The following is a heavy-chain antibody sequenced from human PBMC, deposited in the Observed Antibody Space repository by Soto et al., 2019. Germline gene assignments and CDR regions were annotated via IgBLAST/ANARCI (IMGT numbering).Heavy chain of an antibody. CDR1: GGSFSGYY. Sequence: ETLSLTCAVYGGSFSGYYWSWIRQPPGKGLEWIGEINHSGSTNYNPSLKSRVTISVDTSKNQFSLKLSSVTAADTAVYYCARCDFWSGLGHYGMDAWGQGTTVTVS. CDR2: INHSGST. J-gene: IGHJ6*02. V-gene: IGHV4-34*01. CDR3: ARCDFWSGLGHYGMDA. D-gene: IGHD3-3*01.